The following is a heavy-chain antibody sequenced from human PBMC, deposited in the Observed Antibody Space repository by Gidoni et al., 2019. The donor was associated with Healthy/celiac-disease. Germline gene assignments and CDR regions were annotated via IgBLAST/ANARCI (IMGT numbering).Heavy chain of an antibody. D-gene: IGHD3-3*01. J-gene: IGHJ6*02. CDR3: AGTGEIGGAYYDFWSGYSWGRHYYYYGMDV. V-gene: IGHV3-23*04. CDR2: ISGSGGST. Sequence: EVQLVESGGGLVQPGGSLRLSCAASGFTFSSYAMSWVRQAPGKGLQWVSAISGSGGSTYYADSVKGRFTISRDNSKNTLYLQMNSLRAEDTAVYYCAGTGEIGGAYYDFWSGYSWGRHYYYYGMDVWGQGTTVTVSS. CDR1: GFTFSSYA.